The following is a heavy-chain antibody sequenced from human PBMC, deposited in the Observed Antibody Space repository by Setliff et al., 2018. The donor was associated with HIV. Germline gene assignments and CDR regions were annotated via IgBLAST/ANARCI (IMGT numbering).Heavy chain of an antibody. CDR3: ARVQLAYAAFDV. J-gene: IGHJ3*01. CDR2: IYFTGSS. Sequence: PSETLSLTCTVSGGSITTCYWSWIRQPPGKGLEWVGSIYFTGSSDNNPSLKSRVTLSVDTSKHQFYLKLSSVTAADTAVYYCARVQLAYAAFDVWGQGTMVTVSS. D-gene: IGHD2-2*01. CDR1: GGSITTCY. V-gene: IGHV4-59*13.